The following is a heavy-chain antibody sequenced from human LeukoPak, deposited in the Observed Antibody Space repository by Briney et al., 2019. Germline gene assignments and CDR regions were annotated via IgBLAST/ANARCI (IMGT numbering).Heavy chain of an antibody. CDR1: GYTFTSYA. J-gene: IGHJ4*02. V-gene: IGHV1-3*03. D-gene: IGHD6-6*01. Sequence: GASVKVSCKASGYTFTSYAMHWVHQAPGQRLEWMGWINAGNGNTKYSQEFQGRVTITRDTSASTAYMELSSLRSEDMAVYYCAREGYSSSAGSVYFDYWGQGTLVTVSS. CDR3: AREGYSSSAGSVYFDY. CDR2: INAGNGNT.